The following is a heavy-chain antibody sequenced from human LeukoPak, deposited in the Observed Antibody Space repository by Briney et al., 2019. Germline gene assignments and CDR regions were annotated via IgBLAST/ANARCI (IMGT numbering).Heavy chain of an antibody. D-gene: IGHD3-22*01. V-gene: IGHV4-59*01. Sequence: PSETLSLTCTVSGGYISSYYWSWIRQPPGKGLEWIGYIYYSGSTNYNPSLKSRVIISVDTSKNQFSRKLSSVTAADTAVYYCAREADDSSGYYHGAFDYWGQGTLVTVSS. CDR2: IYYSGST. CDR1: GGYISSYY. J-gene: IGHJ4*02. CDR3: AREADDSSGYYHGAFDY.